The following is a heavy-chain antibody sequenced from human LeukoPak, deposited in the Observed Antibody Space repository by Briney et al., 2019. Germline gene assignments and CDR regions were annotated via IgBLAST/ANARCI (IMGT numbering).Heavy chain of an antibody. Sequence: PSETLSLTCTVSGGSISSSSYYWGWIRQPPGKGLEWIGSIYYSGRTYYNPSLKSRVTISVDTSKNQFSLKLSSVTAADTAVYYCARHVGYSYGSLDYWGQGALVNVSS. CDR3: ARHVGYSYGSLDY. CDR2: IYYSGRT. CDR1: GGSISSSSYY. V-gene: IGHV4-39*01. D-gene: IGHD5-18*01. J-gene: IGHJ4*02.